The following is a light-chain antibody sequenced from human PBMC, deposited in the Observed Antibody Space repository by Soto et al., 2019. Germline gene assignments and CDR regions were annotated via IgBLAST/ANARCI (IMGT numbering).Light chain of an antibody. CDR1: SSDVGGYKY. V-gene: IGLV2-14*03. CDR3: SSYTTSNTRQIV. CDR2: DVS. Sequence: QSALTQPASVSGSPGQSITISCTGTSSDVGGYKYVSWYQHHPGKAPKLMMFDVSNRPSGVSNGFSGSKAYNTASLTISGLQPEDEAYYYCSSYTTSNTRQIVFGTGTKLTVL. J-gene: IGLJ1*01.